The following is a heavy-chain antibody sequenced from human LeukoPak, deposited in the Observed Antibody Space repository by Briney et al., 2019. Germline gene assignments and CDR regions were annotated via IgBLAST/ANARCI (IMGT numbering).Heavy chain of an antibody. CDR3: ARLPVAAAGESVDY. CDR1: GYSISSGYY. Sequence: SETLSLTCAVSGYSISSGYYWGWIRQPPGKGLEWIGSIYHSGSTYYNPSPKSRVTISVDTSKNQFSLKLSSVTAADTAVYYCARLPVAAAGESVDYWGQGTLVTVSS. D-gene: IGHD6-13*01. V-gene: IGHV4-38-2*01. J-gene: IGHJ4*02. CDR2: IYHSGST.